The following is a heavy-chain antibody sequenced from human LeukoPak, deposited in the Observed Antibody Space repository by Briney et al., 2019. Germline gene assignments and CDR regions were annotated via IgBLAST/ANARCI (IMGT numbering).Heavy chain of an antibody. CDR1: GFTFSSYA. V-gene: IGHV3-23*01. Sequence: GGSLRLSCAASGFTFSSYAMSWVRQAPGKGLEWVSAISGSGGRTYYADSVKGRFTISRDNSKNTLYLQMNSLRAEDTAVYYCAKVPSGYYDGSGRQFDYWGQGTLVTVSS. D-gene: IGHD3-22*01. CDR2: ISGSGGRT. CDR3: AKVPSGYYDGSGRQFDY. J-gene: IGHJ4*02.